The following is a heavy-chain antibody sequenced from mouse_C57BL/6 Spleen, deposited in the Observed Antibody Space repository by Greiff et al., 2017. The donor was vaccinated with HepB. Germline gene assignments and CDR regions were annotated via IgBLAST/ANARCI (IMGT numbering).Heavy chain of an antibody. J-gene: IGHJ2*01. CDR1: GYSFTSYY. CDR3: ARCLDGYFDY. CDR2: IYPGSGNT. V-gene: IGHV1-66*01. D-gene: IGHD2-10*02. Sequence: QVQLQQSGPELVKPGASVKISCKASGYSFTSYYIHWVKQRPGQGLEWIGWIYPGSGNTKYNEKFKGKATLTADTSSSTAYMQLSSLTSEDSAVYYCARCLDGYFDYWGQGTTLTVSS.